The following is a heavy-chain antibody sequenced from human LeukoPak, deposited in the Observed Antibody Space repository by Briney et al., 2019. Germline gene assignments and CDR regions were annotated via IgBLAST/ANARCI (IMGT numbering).Heavy chain of an antibody. D-gene: IGHD6-13*01. CDR2: IRYDGSNK. CDR3: AKDTGVAAADTGVDY. V-gene: IGHV3-30*02. J-gene: IGHJ4*02. Sequence: GGSLRLSCAASGFTFSSYGMHWVRQAPGKGLEWVAFIRYDGSNKYYADSVKGRFTISRDNSKDTLYLQMNSLRAEDTAVYYCAKDTGVAAADTGVDYWGQGTLVTVSS. CDR1: GFTFSSYG.